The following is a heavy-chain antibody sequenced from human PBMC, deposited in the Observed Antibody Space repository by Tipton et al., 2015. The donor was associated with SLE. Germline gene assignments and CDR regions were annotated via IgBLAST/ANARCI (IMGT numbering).Heavy chain of an antibody. CDR1: GYSFSTYG. Sequence: QSGPEVKKPGESLKISCKGSGYSFSTYGIGWVRQMPGKGLEWMGIIYPRDSDSRYSPSFRGQVTISADKSISTAYLQWGSLKASDSAIYYCARVRDFVHYDIAFNVWGEGTVVSVSS. D-gene: IGHD4-17*01. V-gene: IGHV5-51*03. J-gene: IGHJ3*01. CDR2: IYPRDSDS. CDR3: ARVRDFVHYDIAFNV.